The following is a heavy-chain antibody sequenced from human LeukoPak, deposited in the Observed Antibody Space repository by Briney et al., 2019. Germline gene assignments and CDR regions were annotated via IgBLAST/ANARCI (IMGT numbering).Heavy chain of an antibody. J-gene: IGHJ4*02. CDR2: ISAYTGDT. CDR1: GYTFTGCG. V-gene: IGHV1-18*01. Sequence: ASVKVSCKASGYTFTGCGLSWVRQAPGQGLEWMGWISAYTGDTNYARKVQGRVTLTTDTSTSTAYMELRSLTSDDTALYYCARDTARTTTAGGPDYWGQGTLVTVSS. CDR3: ARDTARTTTAGGPDY. D-gene: IGHD6-13*01.